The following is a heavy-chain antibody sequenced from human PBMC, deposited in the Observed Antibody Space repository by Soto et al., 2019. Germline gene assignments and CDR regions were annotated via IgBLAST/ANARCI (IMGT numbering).Heavy chain of an antibody. V-gene: IGHV4-31*03. CDR1: GGSISSGGYY. CDR3: ARSSPIANYFGY. D-gene: IGHD2-2*01. J-gene: IGHJ4*02. CDR2: IYYSGSN. Sequence: QVQLQESGPGLVKPSQTLSLTCTVSGGSISSGGYYWSWIRQHTGKGLGRIGYIYYSGSNYYNPSLKSRVTISEATSKNQFSMKLSSVTAEDTAVYYWARSSPIANYFGYWGQGTLVTVSS.